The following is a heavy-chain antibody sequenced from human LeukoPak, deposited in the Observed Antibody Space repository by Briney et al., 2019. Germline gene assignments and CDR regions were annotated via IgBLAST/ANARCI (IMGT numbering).Heavy chain of an antibody. J-gene: IGHJ4*02. CDR3: ARRFRD. CDR2: ISADGATT. V-gene: IGHV3-48*03. CDR1: GLTLSGFE. Sequence: GGSLRLSCVGSGLTLSGFEMNWVRQVPGKGLEWVAYISADGATTQYADSVKGRFTISRDNAKISLSLQLNSLRAGDTAIYFCARRFRDWGQGTLVTVSS.